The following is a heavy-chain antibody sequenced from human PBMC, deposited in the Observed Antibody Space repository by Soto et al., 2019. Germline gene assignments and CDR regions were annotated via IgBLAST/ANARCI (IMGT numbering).Heavy chain of an antibody. CDR3: ARDQWDYHGDSYFQH. Sequence: EVQLVESGGGLVKPGGSLRLSCAASGFTFSSYTMNWVRQAPGKGLEWLSSISSTSYYIYYAASVKGRFTISRDNAKNSLYLQMNSLSADDTAVYYCARDQWDYHGDSYFQHWGQGTLLTVSS. V-gene: IGHV3-21*01. CDR2: ISSTSYYI. J-gene: IGHJ1*01. CDR1: GFTFSSYT. D-gene: IGHD4-17*01.